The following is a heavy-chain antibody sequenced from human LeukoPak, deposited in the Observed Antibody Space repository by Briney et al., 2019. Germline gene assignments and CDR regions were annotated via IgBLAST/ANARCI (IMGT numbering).Heavy chain of an antibody. Sequence: PGGSLRLSCAASGFTFSASWMHWVRQAPGKGLVWVSRSKSDGKTNYADSVKGRFTISRDNAKNTVSLQMNSLRNEDTGVYYCARAPSEIGGYYPEYFRHWGQGTLVTVSS. CDR3: ARAPSEIGGYYPEYFRH. CDR1: GFTFSASW. V-gene: IGHV3-74*01. D-gene: IGHD3-22*01. J-gene: IGHJ1*01. CDR2: SKSDGKT.